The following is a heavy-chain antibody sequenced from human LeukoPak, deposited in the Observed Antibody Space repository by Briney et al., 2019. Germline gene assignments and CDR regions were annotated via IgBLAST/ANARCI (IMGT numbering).Heavy chain of an antibody. D-gene: IGHD6-19*01. J-gene: IGHJ6*02. Sequence: AGGSLRLSCAASGFTSSNYAMHWVRQAPGKGLEWVAFISSDESDKYYADSVKGRFTISRDNSKNTLYLQMNSLRAEDTAVYYCARDISGWYSGGYSRMDVWGQGTTVTVSS. CDR1: GFTSSNYA. CDR3: ARDISGWYSGGYSRMDV. CDR2: ISSDESDK. V-gene: IGHV3-30-3*01.